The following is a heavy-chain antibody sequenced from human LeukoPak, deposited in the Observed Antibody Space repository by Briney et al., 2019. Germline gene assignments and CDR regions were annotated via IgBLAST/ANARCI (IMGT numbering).Heavy chain of an antibody. Sequence: GGSLRLSCTASGFTFSSYSIHWVRQAPGKGLEWVGDISYDGSDKNYADSVKGRFTIARDNPKNTLYLQMNSLRAEDTALYYCTRGQRVGADARVDYWGQGTLVTVSS. J-gene: IGHJ4*02. CDR2: ISYDGSDK. D-gene: IGHD1-26*01. V-gene: IGHV3-30-3*01. CDR1: GFTFSSYS. CDR3: TRGQRVGADARVDY.